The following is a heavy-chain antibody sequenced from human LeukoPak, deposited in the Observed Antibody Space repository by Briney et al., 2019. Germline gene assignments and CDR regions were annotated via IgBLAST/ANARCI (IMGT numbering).Heavy chain of an antibody. CDR3: ARERGSYLDY. CDR1: GYSISSGYD. D-gene: IGHD1-26*01. J-gene: IGHJ4*02. CDR2: MYHSGST. Sequence: SETLSLTCTVSGYSISSGYDWGWIRQPPGKGLEWIGSMYHSGSTNYNPSLKSRVTISVDTSKNQFSLKLSSVTAADTAVYYCARERGSYLDYWGQGTLVTVSS. V-gene: IGHV4-38-2*02.